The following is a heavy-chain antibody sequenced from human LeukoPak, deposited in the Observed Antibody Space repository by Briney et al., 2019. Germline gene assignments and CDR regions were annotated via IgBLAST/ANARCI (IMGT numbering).Heavy chain of an antibody. J-gene: IGHJ6*03. V-gene: IGHV1-18*01. Sequence: ASVKVSCKASGGTFTSYGISWVRQAPGQGLEWMGWISAYNGNTNYAQKLQGRVTMTTDTSTSTAYMELRSLRSDDTAVYYCAREGPYYDFWSGLNYYYYYMDVWGKGTTVTVSS. CDR1: GGTFTSYG. CDR3: AREGPYYDFWSGLNYYYYYMDV. CDR2: ISAYNGNT. D-gene: IGHD3-3*01.